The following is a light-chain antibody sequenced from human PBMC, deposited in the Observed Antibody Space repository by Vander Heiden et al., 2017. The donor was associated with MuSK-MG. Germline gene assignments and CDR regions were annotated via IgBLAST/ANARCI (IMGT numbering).Light chain of an antibody. Sequence: IQLTQSPSSLSASVGDRVTITCRASQGISSYLAWYQQKPGKAPKLLIYAASTLQSGVPSRFSGSGSGKDFTLTISSRQPEDFATYYCQQRNSYPRATFGGGTKVEIK. CDR2: AAS. V-gene: IGKV1-9*01. CDR3: QQRNSYPRAT. J-gene: IGKJ4*01. CDR1: QGISSY.